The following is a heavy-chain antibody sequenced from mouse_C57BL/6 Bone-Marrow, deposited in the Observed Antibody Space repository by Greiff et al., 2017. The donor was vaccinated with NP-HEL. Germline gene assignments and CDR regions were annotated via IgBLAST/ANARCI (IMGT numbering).Heavy chain of an antibody. V-gene: IGHV3-3*01. D-gene: IGHD1-1*01. CDR1: GFSINSDCY. CDR2: TFYSGIT. Sequence: EVKVVESGPSLVRPSQTLSLTCTVTGFSINSDCYWIWIRQFPGNKLEYIGYTFYSGITYYNPSLESRTYITRDTSKNQFSLKLSSVTTEDTATYYCARVITTVVATDYYAMDYWGQGTSVTVSS. CDR3: ARVITTVVATDYYAMDY. J-gene: IGHJ4*01.